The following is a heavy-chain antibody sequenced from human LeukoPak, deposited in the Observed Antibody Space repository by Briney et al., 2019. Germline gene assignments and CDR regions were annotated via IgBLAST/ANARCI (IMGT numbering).Heavy chain of an antibody. V-gene: IGHV3-7*01. Sequence: PGGSLRLSCAASGFTFSSYWMSWVRQAPGKGLEWVANIKQDGSEKHYVDSVKGRFTISRDNAKNSLYLQMNSLRAEDTAVYYCAREGKGIAAGYYFDYWGQGTLVTVSS. D-gene: IGHD6-13*01. CDR2: IKQDGSEK. J-gene: IGHJ4*02. CDR1: GFTFSSYW. CDR3: AREGKGIAAGYYFDY.